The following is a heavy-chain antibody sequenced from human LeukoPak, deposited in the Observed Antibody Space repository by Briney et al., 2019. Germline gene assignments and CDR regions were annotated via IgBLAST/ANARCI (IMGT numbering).Heavy chain of an antibody. D-gene: IGHD2-15*01. V-gene: IGHV3-23*01. CDR2: ISGRGDST. CDR3: TKDGGRTIMVVAASPY. J-gene: IGHJ4*01. Sequence: GGSLRLSCAASGFTFSSYAMSWVRQAPGKGLEWVSGISGRGDSTYYADSVKGRFTISRDNSKNTLYLQMNSLRAEDTAVYYCTKDGGRTIMVVAASPYWGQGALVTVSS. CDR1: GFTFSSYA.